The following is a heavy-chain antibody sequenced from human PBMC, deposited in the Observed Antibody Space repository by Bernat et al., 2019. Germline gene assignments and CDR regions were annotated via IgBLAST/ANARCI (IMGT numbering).Heavy chain of an antibody. J-gene: IGHJ4*02. CDR3: ARGGFRVFDY. D-gene: IGHD3-16*01. CDR1: GGSISSSNC. CDR2: IYHSGST. Sequence: QLQLQESGPGLVKPSGTLSLTCAVSGGSISSSNCWSGVRQPPGKGLEWIGEIYHSGSTNYNPSLNSRVTIQVDKSKNQFSLKMSSVTAAATAVYYCARGGFRVFDYWGQGTLVTVSS. V-gene: IGHV4-4*02.